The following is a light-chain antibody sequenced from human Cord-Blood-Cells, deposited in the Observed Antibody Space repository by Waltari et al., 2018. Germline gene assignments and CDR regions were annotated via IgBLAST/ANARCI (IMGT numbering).Light chain of an antibody. Sequence: QSALTQPASVSGSPGQSITISCTGTRSDVGRYNLVSWYQQHPGKAPKLMIYEVSKRPSGVSNRFSGSKSGNTASLTISGLQAEDEADYYCCSYAGSSTYWVFGGGTKLTVL. CDR1: RSDVGRYNL. J-gene: IGLJ3*02. V-gene: IGLV2-23*02. CDR2: EVS. CDR3: CSYAGSSTYWV.